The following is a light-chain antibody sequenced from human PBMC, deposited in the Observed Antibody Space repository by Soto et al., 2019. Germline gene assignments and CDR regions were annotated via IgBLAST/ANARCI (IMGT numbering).Light chain of an antibody. Sequence: DIHMTQSPSSLSASVGDRVTITCRASQNIKKFLNWYQQRPGKAPSALIHATSTLQNGVSSRFSGSGSDTDFTFTITSLQPEDFATYFCQQSYSSPLTFGGGTKVEL. CDR3: QQSYSSPLT. CDR1: QNIKKF. CDR2: ATS. V-gene: IGKV1-39*01. J-gene: IGKJ4*01.